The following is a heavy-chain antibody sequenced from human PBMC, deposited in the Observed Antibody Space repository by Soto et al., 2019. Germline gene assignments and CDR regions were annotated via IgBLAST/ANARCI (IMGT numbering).Heavy chain of an antibody. Sequence: QVQLQESGPSLVKPSQTLSLTCNVSGDSIISRNYYWTWIRQSPGKGLEWIGNIYYSGITNYNPSLKSRVSLSVDMSNHRFFLSLTSVTAADTAVYFCVRDSSGVTGTPGWGQGILVTVSS. CDR1: GDSIISRNYY. CDR2: IYYSGIT. V-gene: IGHV4-30-4*01. D-gene: IGHD1-7*01. J-gene: IGHJ4*02. CDR3: VRDSSGVTGTPG.